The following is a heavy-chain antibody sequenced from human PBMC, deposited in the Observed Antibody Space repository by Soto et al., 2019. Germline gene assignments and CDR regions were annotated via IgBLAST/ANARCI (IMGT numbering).Heavy chain of an antibody. D-gene: IGHD6-13*01. Sequence: ASVKVSCKVSGYTLTELSMHWGRQAPGKGLEWMGGFDPEDGETIYAQKFQGRVTMTEDTSTDTAYMELSSLRSEDTAVYYCATALSIAAAGFFDYWGQGTLVTVSS. V-gene: IGHV1-24*01. CDR2: FDPEDGET. CDR1: GYTLTELS. CDR3: ATALSIAAAGFFDY. J-gene: IGHJ4*02.